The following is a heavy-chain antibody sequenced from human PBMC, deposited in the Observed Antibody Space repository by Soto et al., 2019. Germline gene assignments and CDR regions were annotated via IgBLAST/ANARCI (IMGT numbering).Heavy chain of an antibody. CDR2: IYHSGST. CDR1: GGSSSSGGYS. D-gene: IGHD7-27*01. V-gene: IGHV4-30-2*01. Sequence: TLSLTCAVSGGSSSSGGYSWSWIRQPPGKGLEWIGYIYHSGSTYYNPSLKSRVTISVDRSKNQFSLKLSSVTAADTAVYYCTRGPSGDKVDYWGQGTLVTVSS. CDR3: TRGPSGDKVDY. J-gene: IGHJ4*02.